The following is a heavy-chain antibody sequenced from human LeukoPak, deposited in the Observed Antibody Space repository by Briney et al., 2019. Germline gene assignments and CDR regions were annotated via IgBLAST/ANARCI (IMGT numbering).Heavy chain of an antibody. CDR2: ISSSGSTI. CDR1: GFTFSDYY. D-gene: IGHD3-10*01. CDR3: ARAALLFYGSGSYGDYFDY. V-gene: IGHV3-11*01. J-gene: IGHJ4*02. Sequence: GGSLRLSRAASGFTFSDYYMSWIRQAPGKGLEWVSYISSSGSTIYYADSVKGRFTISRDNAKNSLYLQMNSLRAEDTAVYYCARAALLFYGSGSYGDYFDYWGQGTLVTVSS.